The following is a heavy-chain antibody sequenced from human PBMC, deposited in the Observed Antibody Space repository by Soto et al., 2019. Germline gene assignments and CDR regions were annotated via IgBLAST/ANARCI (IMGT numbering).Heavy chain of an antibody. CDR3: ARQESGYSSSWYAGEVYYGMDV. J-gene: IGHJ6*02. D-gene: IGHD6-13*01. CDR1: GGSISSSSYY. Sequence: PSETLSLTCTVSGGSISSSSYYWGWIRQPPGKGLEWIGSIYYSGSTYYNPSLKSRVTISVDTSKNQFSLKLSSVTAADTAVYYCARQESGYSSSWYAGEVYYGMDVWGQGTTVTVSS. V-gene: IGHV4-39*01. CDR2: IYYSGST.